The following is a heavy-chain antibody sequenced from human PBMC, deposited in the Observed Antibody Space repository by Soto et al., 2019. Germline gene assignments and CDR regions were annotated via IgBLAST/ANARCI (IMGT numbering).Heavy chain of an antibody. D-gene: IGHD4-17*01. Sequence: SETLSLTCAVSGGSMNSTNWWSWVRQPPGKGLEWIGEIFHSGSTNYNPSLKSRVTISVDKSKNQFSLKLSSVTAADTAVYYCARDDGEGDHYYYGMDVWGQGTTVTVSS. CDR2: IFHSGST. CDR3: ARDDGEGDHYYYGMDV. V-gene: IGHV4-4*02. J-gene: IGHJ6*02. CDR1: GGSMNSTNW.